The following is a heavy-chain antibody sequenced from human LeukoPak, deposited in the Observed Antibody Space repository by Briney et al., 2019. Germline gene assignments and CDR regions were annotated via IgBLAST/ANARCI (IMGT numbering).Heavy chain of an antibody. CDR1: GFIFRNHG. Sequence: GGSLRLSCAASGFIFRNHGVHWVRQAPGKGLEWVTFIWYDGSEKYYADSVRGRFTISRDNSKNTVNLQMNSLRTDDTALYYCAKDLSSGWSFDSWGQGTLVTVSS. V-gene: IGHV3-30*02. CDR3: AKDLSSGWSFDS. CDR2: IWYDGSEK. J-gene: IGHJ4*02. D-gene: IGHD6-19*01.